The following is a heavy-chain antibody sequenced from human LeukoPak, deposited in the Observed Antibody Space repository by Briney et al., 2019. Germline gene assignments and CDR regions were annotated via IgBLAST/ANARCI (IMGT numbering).Heavy chain of an antibody. CDR2: INPNSGGT. CDR3: ARASADFWSGYYPS. D-gene: IGHD3-3*01. CDR1: GYTFTGYY. Sequence: ASVKVSCKASGYTFTGYYIHWVRQAPGQGLEWMGWINPNSGGTNCRVTMTRDTSISTAYMELSRLRSDDTAVYYCARASADFWSGYYPSWGQGTLVTVSS. V-gene: IGHV1-2*02. J-gene: IGHJ4*02.